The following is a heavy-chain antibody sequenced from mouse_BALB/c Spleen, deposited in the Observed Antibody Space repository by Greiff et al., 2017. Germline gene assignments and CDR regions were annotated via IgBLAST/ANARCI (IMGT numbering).Heavy chain of an antibody. V-gene: IGHV1S26*01. CDR3: APTTATSWFAY. CDR2: INPSSGYT. CDR1: GYTFTSYT. J-gene: IGHJ3*01. D-gene: IGHD1-2*01. Sequence: QVQLQQSGAELVRPGSSVKMSCKASGYTFTSYTMHWVKQRPGQGLEWIGYINPSSGYTNYNQKFKDKATLTADKSSSTAYMQLSSLTSEDSAVYYCAPTTATSWFAYRGQGTLVTVSA.